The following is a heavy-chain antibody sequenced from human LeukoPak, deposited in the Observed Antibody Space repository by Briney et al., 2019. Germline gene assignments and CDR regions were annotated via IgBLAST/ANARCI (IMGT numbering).Heavy chain of an antibody. Sequence: SETLSLTCTVSGGSISSYHWSWIRQPPGKGLEWIGYIYYSGSTNYNPSLKSRVTISVDTSKNQFSLKLSSVTAADTAVYYCARGTHLGSDTRWGLGTLVTVSS. D-gene: IGHD1-26*01. J-gene: IGHJ4*02. CDR3: ARGTHLGSDTR. CDR2: IYYSGST. V-gene: IGHV4-59*01. CDR1: GGSISSYH.